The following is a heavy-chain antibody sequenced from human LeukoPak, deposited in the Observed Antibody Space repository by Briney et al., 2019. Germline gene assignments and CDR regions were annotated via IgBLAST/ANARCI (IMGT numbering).Heavy chain of an antibody. CDR3: AREYSSSWYHDAFDI. CDR1: GFTFSSYS. Sequence: PGGSLRLSCAASGFTFSSYSMNWVRQAPGKGLEWVSSISGSSSYIYYADSVKGRFTISRDNAKNSLYLQMNSLRAEDTAVYYCAREYSSSWYHDAFDIWGQGTMVTVSS. J-gene: IGHJ3*02. CDR2: ISGSSSYI. V-gene: IGHV3-21*01. D-gene: IGHD6-13*01.